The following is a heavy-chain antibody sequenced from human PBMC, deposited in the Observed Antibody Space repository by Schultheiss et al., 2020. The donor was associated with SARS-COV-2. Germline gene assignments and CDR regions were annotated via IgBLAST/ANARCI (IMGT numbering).Heavy chain of an antibody. D-gene: IGHD5-12*01. CDR2: IGTAGDT. V-gene: IGHV3-13*01. CDR3: ARGSGGGYEFDY. Sequence: GGSLRLSCAASGFTFSSYDMHWVRQATGKGLEWVSAIGTAGDTYYPGSVKGRFTISRENAKNSLYLQMSSLRADGTPVYNCARGSGGGYEFDYWGQGTLVTVSS. J-gene: IGHJ4*02. CDR1: GFTFSSYD.